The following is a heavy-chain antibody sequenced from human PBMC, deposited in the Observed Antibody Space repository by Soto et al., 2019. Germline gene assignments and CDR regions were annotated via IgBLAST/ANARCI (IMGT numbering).Heavy chain of an antibody. J-gene: IGHJ6*02. Sequence: QVQLVQSGAEVKKPGASVKVSCRASGYTFTSYVISWVRQAPAQGLEWMGWISAYNGNTNFAQKLQGRVTMTTDTSTSTAYMELRSLRSDDTAVYYCARVVASVAGPHGMDVWGQGTTVTVSS. D-gene: IGHD6-19*01. V-gene: IGHV1-18*01. CDR3: ARVVASVAGPHGMDV. CDR1: GYTFTSYV. CDR2: ISAYNGNT.